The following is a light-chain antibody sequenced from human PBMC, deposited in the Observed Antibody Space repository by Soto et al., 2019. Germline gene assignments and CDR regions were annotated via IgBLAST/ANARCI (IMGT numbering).Light chain of an antibody. CDR1: SFNIGFNY. J-gene: IGLJ1*01. Sequence: QSVLTQPPSASGTPGQTVTISCSGSSFNIGFNYVYWYQQLPGMAPKLLIHSNDERPSGVPDRFSGSKSGTSASLAISGLRSEAEADYYCAAWDDSLSGGVFGTGTKLTVL. CDR3: AAWDDSLSGGV. V-gene: IGLV1-47*02. CDR2: SND.